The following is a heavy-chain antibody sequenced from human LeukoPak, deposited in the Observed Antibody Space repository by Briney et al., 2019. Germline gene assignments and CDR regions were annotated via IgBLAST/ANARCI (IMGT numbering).Heavy chain of an antibody. CDR1: GYSISSGYY. Sequence: SETLSLTCTVSGYSISSGYYWGWIRQPPGKGLEWIGSIYHSGSTYYNPSLKSRVTISVDTSKNQFSLKLSSVTAADTAVYYCARHIGRSVAVDWGQGTLVTVSS. CDR3: ARHIGRSVAVD. D-gene: IGHD6-19*01. CDR2: IYHSGST. J-gene: IGHJ4*02. V-gene: IGHV4-38-2*02.